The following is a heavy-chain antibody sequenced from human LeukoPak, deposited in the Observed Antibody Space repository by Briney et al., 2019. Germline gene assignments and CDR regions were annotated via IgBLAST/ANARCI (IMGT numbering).Heavy chain of an antibody. CDR1: GFTFSDYH. D-gene: IGHD6-19*01. Sequence: GGSLRLSCAASGFTFSDYHMSWIRQAPGKGLEWVSYISSSGGTISYADSVKGRFTISRDNAKNSLYLQMNSLRAEDTAVYYCARGPVSSSGFFGYWGQGTLVTVSS. CDR2: ISSSGGTI. CDR3: ARGPVSSSGFFGY. V-gene: IGHV3-11*01. J-gene: IGHJ4*02.